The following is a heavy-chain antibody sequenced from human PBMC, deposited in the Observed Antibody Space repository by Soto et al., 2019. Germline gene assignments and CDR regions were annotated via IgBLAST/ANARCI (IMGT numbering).Heavy chain of an antibody. Sequence: GGSLRLSCAASGFTFSSYAMHWVRQAPGKGLEWVAVISYDGSNKYYADSVKGRFNISRDNSKNTLYLQMNSLRAEDTAVYYSARDPGESYFDYWGQGTLVTVSS. D-gene: IGHD4-17*01. J-gene: IGHJ4*02. V-gene: IGHV3-30*04. CDR2: ISYDGSNK. CDR3: ARDPGESYFDY. CDR1: GFTFSSYA.